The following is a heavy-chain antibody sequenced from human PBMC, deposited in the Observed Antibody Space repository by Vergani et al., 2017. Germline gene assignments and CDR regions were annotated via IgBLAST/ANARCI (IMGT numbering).Heavy chain of an antibody. Sequence: QVQLQESGPGLVKPSQTLSLTCTVSGGSISSGDYYWSWIRQPPGKGLEWIGYIYYSGSTYYNPSLKSRVTISVDTSKNQFSLKLSSVTAADTAVYYCASSXYDSSGYYSFTTDWYFDLWGRGTRVTVSS. J-gene: IGHJ2*01. CDR1: GGSISSGDYY. D-gene: IGHD3-22*01. CDR3: ASSXYDSSGYYSFTTDWYFDL. CDR2: IYYSGST. V-gene: IGHV4-30-4*01.